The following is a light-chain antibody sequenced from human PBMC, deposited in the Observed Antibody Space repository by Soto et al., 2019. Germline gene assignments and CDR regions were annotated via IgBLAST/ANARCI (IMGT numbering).Light chain of an antibody. CDR1: QRISTY. V-gene: IGKV1-39*01. Sequence: DIQLTQAPSSLSASVGDRITITCRASQRISTYVNWYQQKPGKAPELVIYTASSLESGVPSRFSGSGSGTDFNLAISSLQPEDLDTYSCQQQYNTPWTLGQGTKVEIK. J-gene: IGKJ1*01. CDR2: TAS. CDR3: QQQYNTPWT.